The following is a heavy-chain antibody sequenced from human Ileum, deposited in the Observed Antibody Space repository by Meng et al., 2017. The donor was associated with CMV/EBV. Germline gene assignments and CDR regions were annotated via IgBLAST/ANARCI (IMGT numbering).Heavy chain of an antibody. Sequence: GQGVESGGGLVQPGGSLRPSCAISGFISGTYWVDWVRQVPGKGPVWVSRINSDGNKMNYADSVKGRFTVSRDNAKNTFYLQMNSLRDEDTALYYCAMLPPGYWGQGTLVTVSS. CDR3: AMLPPGY. J-gene: IGHJ4*02. CDR1: GFISGTYW. CDR2: INSDGNKM. D-gene: IGHD6-13*01. V-gene: IGHV3-74*01.